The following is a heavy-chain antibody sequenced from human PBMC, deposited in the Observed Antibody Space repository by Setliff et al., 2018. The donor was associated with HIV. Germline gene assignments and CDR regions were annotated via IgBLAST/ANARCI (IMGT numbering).Heavy chain of an antibody. CDR2: ITPSGAT. CDR1: GGSVSGHY. Sequence: PSETLSLTCAVYGGSVSGHYWGWFRQPPGKGLEWIGEITPSGATYNNPSLRSRVTISVDTSKNQFSLKLSSVTAADTAVYYCARDAPTVYANGWFDPWGQGTLVTVSS. D-gene: IGHD2-8*01. V-gene: IGHV4-34*01. CDR3: ARDAPTVYANGWFDP. J-gene: IGHJ5*02.